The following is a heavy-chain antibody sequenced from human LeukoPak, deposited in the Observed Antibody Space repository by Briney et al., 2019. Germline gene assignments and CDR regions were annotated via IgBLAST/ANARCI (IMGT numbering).Heavy chain of an antibody. J-gene: IGHJ4*02. D-gene: IGHD3-22*01. Sequence: GRSLRLSCAASGFTFDDYAMHWVRQAPGKGLEWVSGISWNSGSIGYADSVKGRFTISRDNAKNSLYLQMNSLRAEDTVLYYCAKGYYYDSSGYYFDYWGQGTLVTVSS. CDR3: AKGYYYDSSGYYFDY. CDR1: GFTFDDYA. V-gene: IGHV3-9*01. CDR2: ISWNSGSI.